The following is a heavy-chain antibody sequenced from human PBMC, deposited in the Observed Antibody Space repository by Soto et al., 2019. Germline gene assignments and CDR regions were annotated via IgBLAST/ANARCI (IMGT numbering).Heavy chain of an antibody. CDR3: ARKDSSVYYRWLDS. Sequence: ESLKISCKTSGYTFSRYWIAWGRQTPGRGLEWMGIIYPADSDTRYSPSFQGQVTISADKSTSTAYLHWNSLKASHSATYYCARKDSSVYYRWLDSWGQGNMGTVAS. D-gene: IGHD6-19*01. CDR1: GYTFSRYW. CDR2: IYPADSDT. V-gene: IGHV5-51*01. J-gene: IGHJ5*01.